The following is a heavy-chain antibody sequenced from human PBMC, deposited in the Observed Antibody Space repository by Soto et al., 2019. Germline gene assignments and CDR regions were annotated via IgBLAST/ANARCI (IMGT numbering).Heavy chain of an antibody. Sequence: SETLSLTCTVSGGSISSSSYYWGWIRQPPGKGLEWIGSIYYSGSTYYNPSLKSRVTISVDTSKNQFSLKLSSVTAADTAVYYCARQKGYCTNGVCYTSWFDPWGQGTLVTVSS. CDR3: ARQKGYCTNGVCYTSWFDP. D-gene: IGHD2-8*01. V-gene: IGHV4-39*01. J-gene: IGHJ5*02. CDR2: IYYSGST. CDR1: GGSISSSSYY.